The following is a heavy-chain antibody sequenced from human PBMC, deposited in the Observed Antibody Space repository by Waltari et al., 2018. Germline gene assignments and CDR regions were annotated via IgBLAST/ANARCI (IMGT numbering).Heavy chain of an antibody. V-gene: IGHV3-21*01. J-gene: IGHJ6*02. CDR3: ARDKYSSSSHGMDV. Sequence: EVQLVESGGGLVKPGGSLRLSCAASGFTFSSYSMNWVRQAPGKGLEWVSSISSSSSYIYYADAVKGRFTISRGNAKNSLYLQMNSLRAEDTAVYYCARDKYSSSSHGMDVWGQGTTVTVSS. CDR1: GFTFSSYS. D-gene: IGHD6-6*01. CDR2: ISSSSSYI.